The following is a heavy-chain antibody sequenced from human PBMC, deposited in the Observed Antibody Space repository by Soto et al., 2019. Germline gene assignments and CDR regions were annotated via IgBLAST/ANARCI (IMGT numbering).Heavy chain of an antibody. V-gene: IGHV4-30-4*01. D-gene: IGHD5-18*01. CDR1: GGSISSGDYY. J-gene: IGHJ4*02. CDR3: ARATKTYSYGSLFHY. Sequence: SSETLSLTCTVSGGSISSGDYYWSWIRQPPGKGLEWIGYIYYSGSTYYNPPLKSRVTISVDTSKNQFSLKLSSVTAADTAVYYCARATKTYSYGSLFHYWGQGTLVTVSS. CDR2: IYYSGST.